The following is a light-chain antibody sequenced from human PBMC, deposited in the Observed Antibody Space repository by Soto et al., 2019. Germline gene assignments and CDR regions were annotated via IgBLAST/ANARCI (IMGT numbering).Light chain of an antibody. CDR1: SSDVGSYNH. Sequence: QSVLTQPASVSGSPGQSITISCSGTSSDVGSYNHVAWYQQFPGKTPKLIIYEVTYRPSGVSHRFSASKSGNTASLTISGLQAEDEADYYCISYTGSSTSYVFGTWTKVTVL. CDR2: EVT. CDR3: ISYTGSSTSYV. J-gene: IGLJ1*01. V-gene: IGLV2-14*01.